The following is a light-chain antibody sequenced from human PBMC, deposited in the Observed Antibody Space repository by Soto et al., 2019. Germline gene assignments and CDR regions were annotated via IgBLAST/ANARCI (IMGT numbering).Light chain of an antibody. J-gene: IGKJ1*01. Sequence: DIQMTQSPSTLSASVGDGVTITCRASQSISSWLAWYQQKPGKAPKLLIYDASSLESGVPSRFSGSGSGTKFTLSICSLQPDDFATYYCQQYNSYPWTFGQGTKV. CDR2: DAS. CDR3: QQYNSYPWT. CDR1: QSISSW. V-gene: IGKV1-5*01.